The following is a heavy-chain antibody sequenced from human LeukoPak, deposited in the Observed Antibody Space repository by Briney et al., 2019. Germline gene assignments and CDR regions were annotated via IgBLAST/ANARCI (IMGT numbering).Heavy chain of an antibody. CDR1: GYTFTSYY. J-gene: IGHJ4*02. CDR2: INPSGGST. CDR3: ARAAEVVTALFDY. V-gene: IGHV1-46*01. Sequence: ASVKVSCKASGYTFTSYYMHWVRQAPGQGLEWMGAINPSGGSTKYAQKFQGRVTMTRDTSISTAYMELSRLRSDDTAVYYCARAAEVVTALFDYWGQGTLVTVSS. D-gene: IGHD2-15*01.